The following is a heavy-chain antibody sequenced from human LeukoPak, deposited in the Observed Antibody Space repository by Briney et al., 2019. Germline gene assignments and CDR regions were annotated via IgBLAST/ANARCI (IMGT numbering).Heavy chain of an antibody. D-gene: IGHD3-3*01. CDR1: GGAISSGAYY. V-gene: IGHV4-61*02. CDR2: IYTSGST. CDR3: ARGHRELRFLEWPTDGGFDY. Sequence: SQTLSLTCAVSGGAISSGAYYWGWIRQPAGKGLEWIGRIYTSGSTNYNPSLKSRVTISVDTSKNQFSLKLSSVTAADTAVYYCARGHRELRFLEWPTDGGFDYWGQGTLVTVSS. J-gene: IGHJ4*02.